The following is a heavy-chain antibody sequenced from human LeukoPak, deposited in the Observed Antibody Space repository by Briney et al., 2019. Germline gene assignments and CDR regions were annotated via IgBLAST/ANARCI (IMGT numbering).Heavy chain of an antibody. V-gene: IGHV3-21*01. CDR1: GFTFSSYW. CDR2: ISANSNHI. CDR3: ARGGISMIVV. Sequence: GGSLRLSCAASGFTFSSYWMSWVRQAPGKGLEWVSSISANSNHIYYADSVKGRFTISRDNARNSLFLQMNTLRAEDTAVYFCARGGISMIVVWGQGTLVTVSS. J-gene: IGHJ4*02. D-gene: IGHD3-22*01.